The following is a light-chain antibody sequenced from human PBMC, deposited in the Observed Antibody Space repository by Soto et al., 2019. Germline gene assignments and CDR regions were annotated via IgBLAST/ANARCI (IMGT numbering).Light chain of an antibody. V-gene: IGLV2-14*01. CDR3: NSFRSTSTTPYYV. J-gene: IGLJ1*01. CDR1: SSDVGGYNY. CDR2: EVS. Sequence: QSALTQPASVSASPGQSITISCTGTSSDVGGYNYVSWYQQHPGRAPKLMIYEVSNRPSGVSNRFSGSKSGNTASLSISGLQAEDEADYYCNSFRSTSTTPYYVFXTGTKVTVL.